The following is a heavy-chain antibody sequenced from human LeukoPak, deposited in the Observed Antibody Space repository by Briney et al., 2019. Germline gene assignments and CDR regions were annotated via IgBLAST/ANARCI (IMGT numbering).Heavy chain of an antibody. CDR2: IYSGGST. D-gene: IGHD3-22*01. Sequence: PGGSLRLSCAASGFTVSSNYMSWVRQAPGKGLEWVSVIYSGGSTYYADSVKGRFTLYRDNSKNTLYLQMNSLRAEATAVYYCARALGGSGYSVDYWGQGTLVTVSS. CDR3: ARALGGSGYSVDY. J-gene: IGHJ4*02. CDR1: GFTVSSNY. V-gene: IGHV3-53*01.